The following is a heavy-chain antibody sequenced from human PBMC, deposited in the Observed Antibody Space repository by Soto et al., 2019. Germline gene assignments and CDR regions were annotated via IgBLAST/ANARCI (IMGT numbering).Heavy chain of an antibody. J-gene: IGHJ6*02. CDR1: GFTFSSYA. D-gene: IGHD3-10*01. CDR2: ISGSGGST. V-gene: IGHV3-23*01. CDR3: AKVGEPMVRGVSHYYYYGMDV. Sequence: GGSLRLSCAASGFTFSSYAMSWVRQAPGKGLEWVSAISGSGGSTYYADSVKGRFTISRDNSKNTLYLQMNSLRAEDTAVYYCAKVGEPMVRGVSHYYYYGMDVWGQGTTVTVSS.